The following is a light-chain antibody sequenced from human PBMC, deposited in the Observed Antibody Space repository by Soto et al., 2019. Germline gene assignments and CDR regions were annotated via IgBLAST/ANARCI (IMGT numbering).Light chain of an antibody. CDR1: SSDVGGYNY. J-gene: IGLJ1*01. Sequence: SVLAQPSSVSGSPGQAITISCTGTSSDVGGYNYVSWYQQHPGKAPKLMIYDVSNRPSGVSNRFSGSKSGNTASLTISGLQAEVEADYYCSSCTSSSTLVHVFAAGTTASIL. V-gene: IGLV2-14*01. CDR2: DVS. CDR3: SSCTSSSTLVHV.